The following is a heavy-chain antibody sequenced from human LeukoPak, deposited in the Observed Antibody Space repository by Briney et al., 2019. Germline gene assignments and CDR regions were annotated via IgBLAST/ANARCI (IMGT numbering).Heavy chain of an antibody. J-gene: IGHJ6*03. CDR3: ARRAASGVYYYMDV. D-gene: IGHD6-25*01. CDR1: GYTFTSYG. Sequence: VASVKVSCKASGYTFTSYGISWVRQAPGQGLEWMGWISAYNGNTNYAQKLQGRVTMTTDTSTSTAYMELRSLRSDDTAVYYCARRAASGVYYYMDVWGKGTTVTVPS. CDR2: ISAYNGNT. V-gene: IGHV1-18*01.